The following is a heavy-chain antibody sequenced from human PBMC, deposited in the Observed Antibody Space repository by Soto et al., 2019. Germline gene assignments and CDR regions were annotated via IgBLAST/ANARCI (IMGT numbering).Heavy chain of an antibody. CDR1: GYTFSGYA. V-gene: IGHV1-18*01. Sequence: ASVKVSCKASGYTFSGYAIGWVRQAPGQGLAWMGWVNAYTGHTDYAQNLQGRVSMTTDTSTSTAYMELRSLTSDDTAVYYCARPSGSYGDYAWSLLDWGQGTRVTVAS. CDR2: VNAYTGHT. D-gene: IGHD4-17*01. CDR3: ARPSGSYGDYAWSLLD. J-gene: IGHJ4*02.